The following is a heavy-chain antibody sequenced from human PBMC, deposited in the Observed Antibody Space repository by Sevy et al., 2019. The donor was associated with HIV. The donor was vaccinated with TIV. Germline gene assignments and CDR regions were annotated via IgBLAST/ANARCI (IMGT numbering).Heavy chain of an antibody. CDR1: GFAFRGSA. D-gene: IGHD1-26*01. CDR3: AGQVGDTVMAIFDY. Sequence: GGSLRLSCAASGFAFRGSAIHWVRQASGKGLEWIGPIRSKGNSFATDYVPSVKGRFTISRDDSKKTAYLEMSSLKIDDTAVYYCAGQVGDTVMAIFDYWGQGTLVTVSS. V-gene: IGHV3-73*01. J-gene: IGHJ4*02. CDR2: IRSKGNSFAT.